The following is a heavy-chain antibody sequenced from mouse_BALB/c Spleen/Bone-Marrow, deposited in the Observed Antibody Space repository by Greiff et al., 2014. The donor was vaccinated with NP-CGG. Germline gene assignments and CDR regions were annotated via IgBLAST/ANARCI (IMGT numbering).Heavy chain of an antibody. J-gene: IGHJ2*01. V-gene: IGHV5-9-3*01. D-gene: IGHD4-1*01. CDR3: ARQENWALDY. CDR2: ISRGGSYT. CDR1: RFTFSNYA. Sequence: VQLKESGGGLVKPGGSLKLSCAASRFTFSNYAMSWVRQTPEKRLEWVATISRGGSYTYYPDSVKGRFTISRDNAQNTLYLQMSSLRSEDTAMYFCARQENWALDYWGQGTTLTVSS.